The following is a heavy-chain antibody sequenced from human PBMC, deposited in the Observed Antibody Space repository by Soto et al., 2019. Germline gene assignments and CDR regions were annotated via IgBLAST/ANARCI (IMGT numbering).Heavy chain of an antibody. Sequence: QQQLVQSGAEVKKPGSSVKVSCKASGGTFGNYAISWVRQAPGQGLEWMGKIIPIFKTANYAQKFQGRITITAGRYPRSDIAYMELSSLRSEDTALYYCARVSIPGIYGEDVWGQGTTVTVSS. CDR1: GGTFGNYA. CDR3: ARVSIPGIYGEDV. CDR2: IIPIFKTA. D-gene: IGHD2-2*01. J-gene: IGHJ6*02. V-gene: IGHV1-69*06.